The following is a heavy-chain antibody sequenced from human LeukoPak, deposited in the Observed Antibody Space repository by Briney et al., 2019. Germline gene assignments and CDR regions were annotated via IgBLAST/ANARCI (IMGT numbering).Heavy chain of an antibody. CDR2: IYYSGST. V-gene: IGHV4-59*01. CDR3: ARDRTTSHFDY. J-gene: IGHJ4*02. Sequence: SETLSLTCTVSGGSISSYYWSWIRQPPGKGLEWIGYIYYSGSTNYNPSLKSRVTISVDTSRNQFSLKLSSVTAADTAVYYCARDRTTSHFDYWGQGTLVTVSS. D-gene: IGHD4-17*01. CDR1: GGSISSYY.